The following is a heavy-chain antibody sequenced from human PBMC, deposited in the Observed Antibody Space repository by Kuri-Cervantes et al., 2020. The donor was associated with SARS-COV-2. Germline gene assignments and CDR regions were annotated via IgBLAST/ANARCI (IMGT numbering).Heavy chain of an antibody. CDR2: ISVYNGNT. CDR3: ARDVGYCSSTSCDNYYYGMGV. J-gene: IGHJ6*02. CDR1: GYTFTSYG. Sequence: ASVKVSCKASGYTFTSYGINWVRQAPGQGLEWMGWISVYNGNTNYAQKLQGRVIMTTDTSTSTAYMELSSLRSEDTAVYYCARDVGYCSSTSCDNYYYGMGVWGQGTTVTVSS. V-gene: IGHV1-18*01. D-gene: IGHD2-2*01.